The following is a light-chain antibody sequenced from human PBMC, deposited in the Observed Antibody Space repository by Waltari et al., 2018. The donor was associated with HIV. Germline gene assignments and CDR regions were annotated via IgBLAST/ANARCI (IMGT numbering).Light chain of an antibody. CDR2: KDT. CDR3: QSADNTGKYV. CDR1: ALTKQY. Sequence: SFELTQPPSVSVSPGQTARITCSADALTKQYAYWYQQKPGQAPVLVLFKDTVRPSGSPERFSGSSSRTTVTLTISGVQAEDEADYYCQSADNTGKYVFGTGTKVTV. J-gene: IGLJ1*01. V-gene: IGLV3-25*03.